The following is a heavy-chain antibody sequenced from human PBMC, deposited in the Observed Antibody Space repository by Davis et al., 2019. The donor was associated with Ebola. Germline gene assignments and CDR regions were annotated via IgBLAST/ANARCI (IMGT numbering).Heavy chain of an antibody. CDR1: GFTFSSYW. CDR2: IKQDGSEK. J-gene: IGHJ4*02. Sequence: GESLKISCAASGFTFSSYWMSWVRQAPGKGLEWVANIKQDGSEKYYVDSVKGRFTISRDNAKSSLYLQMNSLRAEDTAVYYCARAAVQGVIADYWGQGTLVTVSS. CDR3: ARAAVQGVIADY. D-gene: IGHD3-10*01. V-gene: IGHV3-7*01.